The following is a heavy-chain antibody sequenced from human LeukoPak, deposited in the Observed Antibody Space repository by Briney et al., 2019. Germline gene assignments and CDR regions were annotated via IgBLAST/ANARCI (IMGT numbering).Heavy chain of an antibody. CDR2: IYYSGST. CDR3: ARGIAAAGMYY. Sequence: EWIGYIYYSGSTYYNPSLKSRVSISVDTSKNQFSLNLSSVTAADTAVYYCARGIAAAGMYYWGQGTLVTVSS. J-gene: IGHJ4*02. V-gene: IGHV4-31*02. D-gene: IGHD6-13*01.